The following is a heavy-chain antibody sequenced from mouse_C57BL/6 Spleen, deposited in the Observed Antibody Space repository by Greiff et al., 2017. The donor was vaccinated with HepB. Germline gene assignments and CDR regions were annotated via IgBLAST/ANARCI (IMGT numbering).Heavy chain of an antibody. D-gene: IGHD3-2*02. V-gene: IGHV7-3*01. J-gene: IGHJ2*01. CDR3: ARLDSSGYFDY. CDR2: IRNKANGYTT. CDR1: GFTFTDYY. Sequence: EVQLVESGGGLVQPGGSLSLSCAASGFTFTDYYMSWVRQPPGKALEWLGFIRNKANGYTTEYSASVKGRFTISRDNSQSILYLQMNALRAEYSATYYCARLDSSGYFDYWGQGTTLTVSS.